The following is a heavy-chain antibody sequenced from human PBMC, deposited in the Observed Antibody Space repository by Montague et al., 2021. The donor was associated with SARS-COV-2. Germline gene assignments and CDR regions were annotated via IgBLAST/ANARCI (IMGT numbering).Heavy chain of an antibody. CDR2: IYSGSGST. CDR3: ARAPGSSYSSGWYDYYYGMDG. CDR1: GFTVSSNY. V-gene: IGHV3-66*01. J-gene: IGHJ6*02. D-gene: IGHD6-19*01. Sequence: SLRLSCAASGFTVSSNYMSWVRQAPGKGLEWVSVIYSGSGSTYYADSVKGRFTISRDISKNTLYLQMNSLRAEDTAVYYCARAPGSSYSSGWYDYYYGMDGWGQGTTVTVSS.